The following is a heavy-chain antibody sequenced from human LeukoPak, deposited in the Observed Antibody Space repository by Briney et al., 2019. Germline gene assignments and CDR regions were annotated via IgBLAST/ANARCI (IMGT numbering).Heavy chain of an antibody. V-gene: IGHV4-59*01. CDR3: ARVDCSGGSCYLFDY. D-gene: IGHD2-15*01. Sequence: PSETLSLTCAVYGGSFSGYYWSWIRQPPGKGLEWIGYIYYSGSTNYNPSLKSRVTISVDTSKNQFSLKLSSVTAADTAVYYCARVDCSGGSCYLFDYWGQGTLVTVSS. CDR1: GGSFSGYY. J-gene: IGHJ4*02. CDR2: IYYSGST.